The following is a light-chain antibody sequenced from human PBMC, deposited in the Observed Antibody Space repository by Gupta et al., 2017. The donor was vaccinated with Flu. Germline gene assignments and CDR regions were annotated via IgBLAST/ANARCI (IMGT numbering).Light chain of an antibody. CDR2: KAS. V-gene: IGKV1-5*03. J-gene: IGKJ1*01. CDR1: QSISPW. Sequence: DIQMTQSPSTLSASVGDRVTITCRASQSISPWLAWYQQKSGKAPKLLIYKASTVESGVPSRFSGSGSGTELTLTISSLQPDDFATYYCQQEKSYPWTFGQGTKVEIK. CDR3: QQEKSYPWT.